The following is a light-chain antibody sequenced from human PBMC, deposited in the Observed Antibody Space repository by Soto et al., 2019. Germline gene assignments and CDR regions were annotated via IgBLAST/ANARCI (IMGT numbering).Light chain of an antibody. J-gene: IGLJ1*01. CDR2: DVS. Sequence: QSVLTQPASVSGSPGQSVTIYCTGTSKYVGGYTYVSWYQQHPGKAPKLMIYDVSNRPSGVSNRFSGSKSGNTASLTISGLQAEDEADYYRSSYTSSNTYVFGTGTKVTVL. CDR1: SKYVGGYTY. CDR3: SSYTSSNTYV. V-gene: IGLV2-14*01.